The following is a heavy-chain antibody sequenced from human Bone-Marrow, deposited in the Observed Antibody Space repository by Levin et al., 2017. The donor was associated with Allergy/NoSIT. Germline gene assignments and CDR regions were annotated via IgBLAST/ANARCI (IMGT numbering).Heavy chain of an antibody. CDR3: ARGWYYFDY. J-gene: IGHJ4*02. Sequence: GGSLRLSCAASGLTFNSYWMHWVRQTPGKGLERVSCINSDGSSTDYADSVKGRFTVSRDNAKNTLYLQMNSLRAEDTAVYYCARGWYYFDYWGQGALVTVSS. CDR1: GLTFNSYW. CDR2: INSDGSST. V-gene: IGHV3-74*01.